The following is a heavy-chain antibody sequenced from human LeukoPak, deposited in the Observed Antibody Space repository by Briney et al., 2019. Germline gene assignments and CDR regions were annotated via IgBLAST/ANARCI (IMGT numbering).Heavy chain of an antibody. D-gene: IGHD3-10*01. J-gene: IGHJ4*02. V-gene: IGHV1-18*01. CDR2: ISAYDGNT. CDR1: GYAFISYG. Sequence: ASVKVSCKASGYAFISYGFSWVRQAPGQGLEWMGWISAYDGNTKSIDKLQGRVTLTTDTSTNTAYLELRGLRSDDTAVYYCTRDAYGSGKGYFDYWGQGTLVTVSS. CDR3: TRDAYGSGKGYFDY.